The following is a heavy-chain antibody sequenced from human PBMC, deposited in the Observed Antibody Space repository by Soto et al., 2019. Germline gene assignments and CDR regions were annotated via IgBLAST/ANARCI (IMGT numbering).Heavy chain of an antibody. Sequence: PSETLSLTCTVSGGSISSYYWSWIRQPPGKGLEWIGYIYYSGSTNYNPSLKSRVTISVDTSKNQFSLKLSSVTAADTAVYYCARGSSSWYNWFDPWGQGTLVTVS. V-gene: IGHV4-59*01. CDR2: IYYSGST. CDR3: ARGSSSWYNWFDP. J-gene: IGHJ5*02. D-gene: IGHD6-13*01. CDR1: GGSISSYY.